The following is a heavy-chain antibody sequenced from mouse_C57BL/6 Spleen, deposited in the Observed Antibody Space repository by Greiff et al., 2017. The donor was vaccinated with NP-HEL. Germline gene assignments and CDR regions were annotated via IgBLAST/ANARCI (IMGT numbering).Heavy chain of an antibody. Sequence: QVQLQQSGPELAKPGASVKISCKASGYAFSSSWMNWVKQRPGKGLEWIGRIYPGDGATNYNGKFKGKATLTADKSSSTAYMQLSSLTAEDSAFYFCANGYFDVWGTGTTVTVSS. CDR3: ANGYFDV. CDR2: IYPGDGAT. J-gene: IGHJ1*03. CDR1: GYAFSSSW. V-gene: IGHV1-82*01.